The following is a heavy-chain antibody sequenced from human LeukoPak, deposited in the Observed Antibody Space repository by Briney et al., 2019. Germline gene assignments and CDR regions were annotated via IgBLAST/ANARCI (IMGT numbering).Heavy chain of an antibody. CDR3: AKGAYTSAYETDY. Sequence: PGGSLRLSCAASGFTFSSYGMHWVRQAPGKGLEWAAFIRFDGTETYYADSVKGRFTISRDNSKNMLYLQVRGLRPEDTDMYYCAKGAYTSAYETDYGGQGTLVTVSS. J-gene: IGHJ4*02. CDR2: IRFDGTET. V-gene: IGHV3-30*02. D-gene: IGHD2-2*02. CDR1: GFTFSSYG.